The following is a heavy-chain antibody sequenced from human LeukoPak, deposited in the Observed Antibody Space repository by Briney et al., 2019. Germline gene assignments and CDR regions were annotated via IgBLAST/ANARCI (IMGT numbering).Heavy chain of an antibody. V-gene: IGHV3-23*01. CDR3: AKDGKNYYDSSGYYPFDP. J-gene: IGHJ5*02. D-gene: IGHD3-22*01. Sequence: GGSLRLSCTASGFTFSNFGMHWVRQAPGKGLEWVSVITANGGGTSYADSVKGRFTISRDNSKNTLYLQMNSLRAEDTAVYYCAKDGKNYYDSSGYYPFDPWGQGTLVTVSS. CDR2: ITANGGGT. CDR1: GFTFSNFG.